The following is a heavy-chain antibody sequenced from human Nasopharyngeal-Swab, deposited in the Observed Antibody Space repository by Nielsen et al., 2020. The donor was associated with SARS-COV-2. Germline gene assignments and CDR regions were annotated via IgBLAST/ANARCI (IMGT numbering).Heavy chain of an antibody. D-gene: IGHD6-13*01. Sequence: LSLTCAASGFTFSSYWMSWVRQAPGKGLEWVANIKQDGSEKYYVDSVKGRFTISRDNAKNSLYLQMNSLRAEDTAVYYCARMGGSSWTFDYWGQGTLVTVSS. J-gene: IGHJ4*02. V-gene: IGHV3-7*01. CDR3: ARMGGSSWTFDY. CDR2: IKQDGSEK. CDR1: GFTFSSYW.